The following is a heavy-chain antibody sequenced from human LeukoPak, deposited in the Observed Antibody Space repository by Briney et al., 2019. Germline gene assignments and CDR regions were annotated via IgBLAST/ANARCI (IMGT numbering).Heavy chain of an antibody. D-gene: IGHD3-10*01. Sequence: GGSLRLSCAASGFTFSDYYMSWVRQAPGKGLEWVANIKQDGSDKYYVDSVKGRFTISRDNAKNSLYLQMNSLRAEDTAVYYCARYGSGSYYNDPFDYWGQGALVTVSS. J-gene: IGHJ4*02. CDR3: ARYGSGSYYNDPFDY. CDR2: IKQDGSDK. V-gene: IGHV3-7*05. CDR1: GFTFSDYY.